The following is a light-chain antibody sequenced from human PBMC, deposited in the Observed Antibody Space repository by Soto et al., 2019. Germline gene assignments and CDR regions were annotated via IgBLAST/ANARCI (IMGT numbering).Light chain of an antibody. CDR2: AAS. J-gene: IGKJ1*01. CDR3: QQSYSTPGT. V-gene: IGKV1-39*01. CDR1: QSISTY. Sequence: DIQMTQSPSSLSASVGDRVTITCRASQSISTYLNWYQQKPGKAPNLLIYAASSLQSGVPSRFSGSESATDFTLTISSLQPEDFATYYCQQSYSTPGTFGQGTKVEIK.